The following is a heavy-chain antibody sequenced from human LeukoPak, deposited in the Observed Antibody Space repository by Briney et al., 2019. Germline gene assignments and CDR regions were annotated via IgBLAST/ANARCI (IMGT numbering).Heavy chain of an antibody. CDR2: IHSSGSP. D-gene: IGHD4-23*01. J-gene: IGHJ4*02. CDR1: GGSLTNYF. CDR3: TRHPGGNDAHRFDY. Sequence: SETLSLTCTVSGGSLTNYFWSWIRQPPGTGLEWIGYIHSSGSPHYNPSFESRVTTLVDTSKNQFSLNLNSVTAADTAVYYCTRHPGGNDAHRFDYWGQGLLVTVSS. V-gene: IGHV4-59*08.